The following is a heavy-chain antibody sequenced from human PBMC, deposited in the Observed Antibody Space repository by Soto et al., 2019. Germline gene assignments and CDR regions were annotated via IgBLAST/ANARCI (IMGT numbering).Heavy chain of an antibody. V-gene: IGHV1-8*01. CDR2: MNPGSGDT. CDR1: GYTFTNND. D-gene: IGHD3-22*01. CDR3: ARDGAKYYDSSGYYWDAFDI. J-gene: IGHJ3*02. Sequence: ASVKVSCKASGYTFTNNDVTWVRQATGQGLEWMGWMNPGSGDTGYAQKFQGRVTMTGDISISTAYMELSSLRSEDTAVYYCARDGAKYYDSSGYYWDAFDIWGQGTMVTVSS.